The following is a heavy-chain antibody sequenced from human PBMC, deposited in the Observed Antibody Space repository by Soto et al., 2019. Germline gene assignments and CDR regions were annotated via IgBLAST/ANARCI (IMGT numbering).Heavy chain of an antibody. CDR1: GFTFSSYA. Sequence: GGSLRLSCAASGFTFSSYAMSWVRQAPGKGLEWVSAISGSGGNTYYADSVKGRFTISRDNSKNTLYLQMNSLRAEDTAVYYCAKRYCSSTSCYPGWFDPWGQGTLVTVSS. CDR2: ISGSGGNT. V-gene: IGHV3-23*01. CDR3: AKRYCSSTSCYPGWFDP. J-gene: IGHJ5*02. D-gene: IGHD2-2*01.